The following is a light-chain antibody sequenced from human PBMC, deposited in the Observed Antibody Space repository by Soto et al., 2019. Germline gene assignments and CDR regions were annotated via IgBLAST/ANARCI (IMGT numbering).Light chain of an antibody. Sequence: EIGLTQSPGTLSLSPGERATLSCRASQRVTSSYLAWYQQKPGQAPRLLIYGASRRATGIPDRFSGSESGTDFTLTISRLEPEDFAVYYCHHYGSSPRTFGQGTKVEIK. CDR2: GAS. CDR1: QRVTSSY. J-gene: IGKJ1*01. V-gene: IGKV3-20*01. CDR3: HHYGSSPRT.